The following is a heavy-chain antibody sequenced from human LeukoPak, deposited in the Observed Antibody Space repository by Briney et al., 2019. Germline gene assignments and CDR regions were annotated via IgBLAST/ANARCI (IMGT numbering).Heavy chain of an antibody. CDR2: IKQDGSEK. V-gene: IGHV3-7*01. J-gene: IGHJ3*02. D-gene: IGHD3-16*01. CDR3: ARGSLGETLDI. Sequence: PGGTPRLSSAASGFTFSSYWMSWVRQAPGKGLEWVANIKQDGSEKYYVDSVKGRFTISRDNAKNSLYLQMNSLRAEDTAVYYCARGSLGETLDIWGQGTMVTVSS. CDR1: GFTFSSYW.